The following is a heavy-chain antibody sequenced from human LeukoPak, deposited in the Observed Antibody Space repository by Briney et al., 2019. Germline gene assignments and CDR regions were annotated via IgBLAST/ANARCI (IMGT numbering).Heavy chain of an antibody. V-gene: IGHV4-59*08. CDR3: ARRETGRSSGLDY. D-gene: IGHD3-22*01. CDR2: IYYSGST. Sequence: KSSETLSLTCTVSGDSISSYYWSWIRQPPGKGLEWIGYIYYSGSTYYNPSLKSRVTLSVDTSKNQFSLRLSSVTAADTAVYYCARRETGRSSGLDYWGQGTLVTVSS. J-gene: IGHJ4*02. CDR1: GDSISSYY.